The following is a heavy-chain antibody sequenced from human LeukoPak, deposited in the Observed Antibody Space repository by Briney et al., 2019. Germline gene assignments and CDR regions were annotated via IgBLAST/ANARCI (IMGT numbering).Heavy chain of an antibody. CDR3: ARTLHSDILTGYYNVFDY. Sequence: PSETLSLTCAVYGGSFSGYYWSWIRQPPGKRLEWIGEINHSGITNYNPSLKSRVTISVDTSKNQFSLKLSSVTAADTAVYYCARTLHSDILTGYYNVFDYWGQGTLVTVSS. CDR2: INHSGIT. V-gene: IGHV4-34*01. CDR1: GGSFSGYY. D-gene: IGHD3-9*01. J-gene: IGHJ4*02.